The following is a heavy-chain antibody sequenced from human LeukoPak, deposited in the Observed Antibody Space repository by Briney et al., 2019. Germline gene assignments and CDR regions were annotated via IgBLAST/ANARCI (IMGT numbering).Heavy chain of an antibody. Sequence: GGSLRLSCAASGFTFSSYSMNWVRQAPGKGLEWVSYISSSSSTIYYADSVKGRFTISRDNAKNSLYLQMNSLRAEDTAVYYCARAPKLTIPEIGTASNYYGMDVWGPGTTVTVSS. V-gene: IGHV3-48*01. CDR1: GFTFSSYS. CDR2: ISSSSSTI. D-gene: IGHD2-2*01. J-gene: IGHJ6*02. CDR3: ARAPKLTIPEIGTASNYYGMDV.